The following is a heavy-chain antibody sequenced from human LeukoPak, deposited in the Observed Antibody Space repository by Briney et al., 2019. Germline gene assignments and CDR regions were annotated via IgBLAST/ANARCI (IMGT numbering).Heavy chain of an antibody. D-gene: IGHD2-2*01. J-gene: IGHJ4*02. V-gene: IGHV3-20*04. CDR2: INWSGGST. CDR1: GFAFDEHG. Sequence: PGGSLRLSCTASGFAFDEHGMSWVRQVPGKGLEWVSGINWSGGSTGYADPLRGRFTISRDNAKNSLYLQMDSLRVEDTALYYCARAPITSPFYFDYWGQGTLVTASS. CDR3: ARAPITSPFYFDY.